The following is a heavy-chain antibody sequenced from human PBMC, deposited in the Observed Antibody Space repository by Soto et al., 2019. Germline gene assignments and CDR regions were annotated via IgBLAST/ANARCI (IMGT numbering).Heavy chain of an antibody. CDR3: ARDGGYGMAGPFDY. V-gene: IGHV3-53*01. D-gene: IGHD6-19*01. J-gene: IGHJ4*02. Sequence: GGSLRLSCAASGFTVSSNYMSWVRQAPGKGLEWVSVIYSGGSTYYADSVKGRFTISRDNSKNTLYLQMNSLRAEDTAVYYCARDGGYGMAGPFDYWGQGTLVTVSS. CDR2: IYSGGST. CDR1: GFTVSSNY.